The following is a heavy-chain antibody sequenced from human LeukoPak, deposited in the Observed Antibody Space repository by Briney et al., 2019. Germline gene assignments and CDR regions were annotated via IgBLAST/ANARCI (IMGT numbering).Heavy chain of an antibody. D-gene: IGHD2-15*01. V-gene: IGHV1-69*06. J-gene: IGHJ3*02. CDR1: GGTFSSYA. CDR2: IIPIFGTA. CDR3: ASQYCSGGSCYFDSFDI. Sequence: SVTVSCKASGGTFSSYAISWVRQAPGQGLEWMGGIIPIFGTANYAQKFQGRVTITADKSTSTAYMELSILRSEDTAVYYCASQYCSGGSCYFDSFDIWGQGTMVTVSS.